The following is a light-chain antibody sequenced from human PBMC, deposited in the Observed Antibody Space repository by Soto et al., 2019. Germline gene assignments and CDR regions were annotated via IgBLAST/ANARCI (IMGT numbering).Light chain of an antibody. CDR3: QSYDSSLSGYV. J-gene: IGLJ1*01. V-gene: IGLV1-40*01. CDR2: GNS. CDR1: GSNIGSNS. Sequence: QSVLTQPPSVSAAPGQTVTISCSGSGSNIGSNSVHWYQQLPGTAPKLLIYGNSNRPSGVPDRFSGSKSGTSASLAITGLQAEDEADYYCQSYDSSLSGYVFGTGTKVTVL.